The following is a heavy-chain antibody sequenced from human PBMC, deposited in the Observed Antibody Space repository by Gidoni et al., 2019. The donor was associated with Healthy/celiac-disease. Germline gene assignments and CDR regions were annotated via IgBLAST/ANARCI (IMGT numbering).Heavy chain of an antibody. V-gene: IGHV3-33*01. CDR1: GFTFSSYG. D-gene: IGHD3-3*01. Sequence: QVQLVESGGGVVQPGRSLRLSCAASGFTFSSYGMHWVRQAPDKGLEWVAVIWYDGSNKYYADSVKGRFTISRDNSKNTLYLQMNSLRAEDTAVYYCARGGLGSGYSLDYWGQGTLVTVSS. CDR3: ARGGLGSGYSLDY. CDR2: IWYDGSNK. J-gene: IGHJ4*02.